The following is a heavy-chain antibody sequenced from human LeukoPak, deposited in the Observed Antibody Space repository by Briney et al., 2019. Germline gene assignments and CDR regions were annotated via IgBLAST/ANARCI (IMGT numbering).Heavy chain of an antibody. CDR1: GFTFDDYA. CDR2: ISWNSGSI. Sequence: GGSLRLSCAASGFTFDDYAMHWVRQAPGKGLEWVSGISWNSGSIGYADSVKGRFTISRDNAKNSLYLQMNSLRAEDTALYYCAKTPILRYFDWAFDYWGQGTLVTVSS. J-gene: IGHJ4*02. CDR3: AKTPILRYFDWAFDY. V-gene: IGHV3-9*01. D-gene: IGHD3-9*01.